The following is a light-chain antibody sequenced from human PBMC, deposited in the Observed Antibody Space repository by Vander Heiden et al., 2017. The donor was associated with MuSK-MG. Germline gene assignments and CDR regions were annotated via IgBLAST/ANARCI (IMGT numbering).Light chain of an antibody. Sequence: EIVMTQSPATLSVSPGERATLSCRASQSVSSNLAWYQQKPGQAPRLLIYGASTRATGIAARFSGSGSGTEFTLTISSLQSEDFAVYYCQQYHKWPAFGQGTKVEFK. V-gene: IGKV3-15*01. CDR3: QQYHKWPA. CDR2: GAS. CDR1: QSVSSN. J-gene: IGKJ1*01.